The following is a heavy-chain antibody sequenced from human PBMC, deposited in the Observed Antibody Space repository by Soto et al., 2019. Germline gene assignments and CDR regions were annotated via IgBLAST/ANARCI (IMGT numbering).Heavy chain of an antibody. CDR1: GYSFTSYW. CDR3: ARLSSYDFWSGYYRRPYYYYYMDV. CDR2: IYPGVSDT. D-gene: IGHD3-3*01. J-gene: IGHJ6*03. V-gene: IGHV5-51*01. Sequence: GESLKISCKGSGYSFTSYWIGWVRQMPGKDLEWMGIIYPGVSDTRYSPSFQGQVTISADKSISTAYLQWSSLKASDTAMYYCARLSSYDFWSGYYRRPYYYYYMDVWGKGTTVTVSS.